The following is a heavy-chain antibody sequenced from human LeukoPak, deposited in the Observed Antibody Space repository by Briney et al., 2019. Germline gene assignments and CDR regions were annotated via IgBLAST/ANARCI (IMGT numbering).Heavy chain of an antibody. J-gene: IGHJ4*02. Sequence: SETLSLTCTVSGGSISSGDYYWSWIRQPPGKGLEWIGYIYYSGSTYYNPSLKSRVTISVDTSKNQFSLKLSSVTAADATVYYCARGPTGIAFDYWGQGTLVTVSS. V-gene: IGHV4-30-4*02. CDR2: IYYSGST. CDR1: GGSISSGDYY. CDR3: ARGPTGIAFDY. D-gene: IGHD6-13*01.